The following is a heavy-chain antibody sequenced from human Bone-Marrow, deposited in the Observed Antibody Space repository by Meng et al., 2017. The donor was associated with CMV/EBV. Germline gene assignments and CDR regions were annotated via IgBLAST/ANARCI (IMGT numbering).Heavy chain of an antibody. CDR3: ARGEDDSSGSTLLAFDF. D-gene: IGHD3-22*01. CDR1: GYTFTGYY. V-gene: IGHV1-2*02. Sequence: GESLKISCKASGYTFTGYYMHWVRQAPGQGLEWMGWINPNSGGTNYAQKFQGRVTMTRDTSISTAYMELSRLRSDDTAVYYCARGEDDSSGSTLLAFDFWGRGTMVTVSS. CDR2: INPNSGGT. J-gene: IGHJ3*01.